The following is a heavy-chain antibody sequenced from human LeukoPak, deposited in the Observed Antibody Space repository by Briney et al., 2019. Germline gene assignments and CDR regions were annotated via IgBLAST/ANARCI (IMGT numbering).Heavy chain of an antibody. D-gene: IGHD3-22*01. J-gene: IGHJ4*02. V-gene: IGHV4-34*01. CDR3: ARGAGYYYDSSGYYY. CDR1: GGSFSGYY. Sequence: SETLSLTGAVYGGSFSGYYWSWIRQPPGKGLEWIGEINHSGSTNYNPSLKSRVTISVDTSKNQFSLKLSSVTAADTAVYYCARGAGYYYDSSGYYYWGQGTLVTVSS. CDR2: INHSGST.